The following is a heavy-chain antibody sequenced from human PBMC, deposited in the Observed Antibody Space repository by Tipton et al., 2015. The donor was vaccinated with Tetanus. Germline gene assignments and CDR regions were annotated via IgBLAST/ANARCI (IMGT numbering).Heavy chain of an antibody. CDR3: VRGRGLGAYSYGFEY. Sequence: TLSLTCAVNGGSFSSYYWSWLRQPPGKGLEWIGEVNRGGTTGSNPSLKSRVSMSVDTSKNQFSLNMTSVTAADTAVYYCVRGRGLGAYSYGFEYWGQGALVTVSS. CDR1: GGSFSSYY. J-gene: IGHJ4*02. V-gene: IGHV4-34*01. D-gene: IGHD5-18*01. CDR2: VNRGGTT.